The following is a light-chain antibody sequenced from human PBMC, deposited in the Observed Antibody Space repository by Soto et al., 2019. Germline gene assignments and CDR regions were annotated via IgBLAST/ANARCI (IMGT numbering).Light chain of an antibody. V-gene: IGLV2-8*01. CDR1: SSDVGTYHY. CDR3: CSYAGSNNLL. Sequence: QSVLTQPPSASGSPGQSVTISCTGTSSDVGTYHYVSWYQQRPGNAPKVFIYEVSSRPSWFPARFSGSKSGNTASLTVSVLQSEDEYDYYCCSYAGSNNLLFGGGTKLTVL. CDR2: EVS. J-gene: IGLJ2*01.